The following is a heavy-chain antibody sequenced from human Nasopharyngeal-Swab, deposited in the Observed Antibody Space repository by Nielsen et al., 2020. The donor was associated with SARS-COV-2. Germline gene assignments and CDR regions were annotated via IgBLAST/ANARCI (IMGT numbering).Heavy chain of an antibody. CDR2: IMHSGTT. CDR3: ARGEKYSYAFGYYYHMDV. V-gene: IGHV4-34*01. D-gene: IGHD5-18*01. Sequence: SETLSLTCSVYGWSFSGCYWSWIRQPPGKGLEWIGEIMHSGTTNYNPSLKGRVTISVDTSKNQFSLNLSSVTAADTAVYYCARGEKYSYAFGYYYHMDVWGKGTTVTVSS. CDR1: GWSFSGCY. J-gene: IGHJ6*03.